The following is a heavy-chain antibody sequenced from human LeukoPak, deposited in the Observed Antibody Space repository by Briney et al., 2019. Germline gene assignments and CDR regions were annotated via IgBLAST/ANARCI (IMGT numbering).Heavy chain of an antibody. J-gene: IGHJ6*02. V-gene: IGHV3-48*01. CDR3: AREPPVRGVITHYYYYYGMDV. CDR1: GFIFSSYS. CDR2: ISSSSSTI. D-gene: IGHD3-10*01. Sequence: PGGSLRLSCAASGFIFSSYSMNWVRQAPGKGLEWVSYISSSSSTICYADSVKGRFTISRDNAKNSLYLQMNSLRAEDTAVYYCAREPPVRGVITHYYYYYGMDVWGQGTTVTVSS.